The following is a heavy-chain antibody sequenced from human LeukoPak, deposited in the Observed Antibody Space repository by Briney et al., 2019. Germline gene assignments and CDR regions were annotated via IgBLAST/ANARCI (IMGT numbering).Heavy chain of an antibody. CDR3: FDP. CDR2: ISGSGDNT. Sequence: GGSLRLSCAASGFTFSSYAMSWVRQAPGKGLEWVSGISGSGDNTYYADSVKGRFTVSRDNSKNTLYLQMNSLRADDTAVVHRFDPWGQGTLVTVSS. CDR1: GFTFSSYA. V-gene: IGHV3-23*01. J-gene: IGHJ5*02.